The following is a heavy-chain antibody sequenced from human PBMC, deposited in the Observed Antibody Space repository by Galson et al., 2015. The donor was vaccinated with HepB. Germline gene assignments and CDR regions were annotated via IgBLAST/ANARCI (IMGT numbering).Heavy chain of an antibody. V-gene: IGHV3-33*01. D-gene: IGHD3-16*01. J-gene: IGHJ4*02. Sequence: SLRLSCAASGFNFNNYGIHWLRQAPGKGLEWVAIIWINGNHEYYTDSVKGRFTISRDNSKNALYLQMNSLRVEDTAIYYCARYGNAAVVGGPRGFDYWGQGTRVTVSS. CDR1: GFNFNNYG. CDR3: ARYGNAAVVGGPRGFDY. CDR2: IWINGNHE.